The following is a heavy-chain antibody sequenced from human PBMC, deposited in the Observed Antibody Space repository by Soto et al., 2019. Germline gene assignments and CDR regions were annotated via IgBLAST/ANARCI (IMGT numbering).Heavy chain of an antibody. CDR2: INHSGST. D-gene: IGHD3-3*01. CDR3: ARGRPYSTIFGVATRWFDP. CDR1: GGSFSGYY. J-gene: IGHJ5*02. Sequence: QVQLQQWGAGLLKPSETLSLTCAVYGGSFSGYYWSWIRQPPGKGLEWIGEINHSGSTNYNPSLKRRVTISVDTSKNQFSLKLSSVTAADTAVYYCARGRPYSTIFGVATRWFDPWGQGTLVTVSS. V-gene: IGHV4-34*01.